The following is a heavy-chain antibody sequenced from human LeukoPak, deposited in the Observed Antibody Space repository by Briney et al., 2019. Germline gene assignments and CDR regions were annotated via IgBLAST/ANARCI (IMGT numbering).Heavy chain of an antibody. CDR1: GGSIRSSSG. D-gene: IGHD5-18*01. CDR3: ARKSYGYLGY. J-gene: IGHJ4*02. CDR2: IFHGGST. V-gene: IGHV4-4*02. Sequence: PSGTLSLTCAVSGGSIRSSSGWSWVRQPPGKGLEWIGEIFHGGSTNYNPSLKSRVTISVDKSKNQFSLKLSSVTAADTAMYYCARKSYGYLGYWGQGTLVTVSS.